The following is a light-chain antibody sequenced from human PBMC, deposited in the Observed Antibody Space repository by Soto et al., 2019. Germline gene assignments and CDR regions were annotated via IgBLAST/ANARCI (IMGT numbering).Light chain of an antibody. CDR2: GAS. V-gene: IGKV3-20*01. CDR1: QSIASSY. CDR3: QHYGTSPFT. J-gene: IGKJ3*01. Sequence: EIVLTQSPGTLSLSPGERATLSCRVSQSIASSYLGWYQQKPGQAPRLLIYGASSRATGIPDRFSGSGSGTDFTLSISRLEPEDFAVYYCQHYGTSPFTFGPGTKVEIK.